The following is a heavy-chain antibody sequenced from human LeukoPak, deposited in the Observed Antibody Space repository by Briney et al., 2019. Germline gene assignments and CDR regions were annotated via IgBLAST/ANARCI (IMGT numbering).Heavy chain of an antibody. V-gene: IGHV3-7*01. Sequence: GGSLRLSCEASGFTFSTYWMSWVRQAPGKGLEWVPNIKQDGSEKYYVDSVKGRFTISRDNAKNSLYLQMNSLRAEDTAMYYCARDSAGNDYWGQGILVTVSS. CDR3: ARDSAGNDY. J-gene: IGHJ4*02. CDR1: GFTFSTYW. CDR2: IKQDGSEK. D-gene: IGHD6-13*01.